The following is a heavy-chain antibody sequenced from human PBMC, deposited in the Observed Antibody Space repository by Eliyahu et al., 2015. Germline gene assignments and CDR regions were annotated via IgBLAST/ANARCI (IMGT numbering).Heavy chain of an antibody. V-gene: IGHV1-46*01. CDR1: GYTFTSXX. CDR3: ASSSHYYYGMDV. D-gene: IGHD2-15*01. J-gene: IGHJ6*02. CDR2: ITPSGGST. Sequence: QAQLVQSGAEVKKPGASVXVSXKASGYTFTSXXXHWVRQXPGQGLEWMGIITPSGGSTSYAQKFQGRVTMTRDTSTSTVYMELSSLRSEDTAVYYCASSSHYYYGMDVWGQGTTVTVSS.